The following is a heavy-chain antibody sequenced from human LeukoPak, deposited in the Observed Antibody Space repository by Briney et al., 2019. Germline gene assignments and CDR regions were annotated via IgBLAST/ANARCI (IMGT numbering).Heavy chain of an antibody. J-gene: IGHJ4*02. Sequence: GGSLRLSCAASGFTFSSYSMTWVRQAPGKGLEWVSSISSSSSYIYYADSVKGRFTISRDNAKNSLYLQMNSLRAEDTAVYYCARDFGRLMGFDYWGQGTLVTVSS. D-gene: IGHD3-10*01. CDR1: GFTFSSYS. CDR3: ARDFGRLMGFDY. V-gene: IGHV3-21*01. CDR2: ISSSSSYI.